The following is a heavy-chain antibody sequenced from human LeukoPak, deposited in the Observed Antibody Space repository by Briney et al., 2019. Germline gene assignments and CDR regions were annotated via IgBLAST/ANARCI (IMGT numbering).Heavy chain of an antibody. J-gene: IGHJ4*02. CDR3: ARERFVRGVMTFDY. Sequence: GGSLRLSCAASGFTFSSYGMSWVRQAPGKGLEWVSAISGSGGSTYYADSVKGRFTISRDNSKNTLYLQMNSLRAEDTAVYYCARERFVRGVMTFDYWGQGTLVTVSS. CDR2: ISGSGGST. CDR1: GFTFSSYG. D-gene: IGHD3-10*01. V-gene: IGHV3-23*01.